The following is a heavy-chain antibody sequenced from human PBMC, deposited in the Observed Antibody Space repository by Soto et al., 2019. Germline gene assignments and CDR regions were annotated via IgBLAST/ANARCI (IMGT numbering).Heavy chain of an antibody. CDR1: GFTIIGSG. V-gene: IGHV3-73*01. CDR3: TAMAGIDY. CDR2: IRTKTNNYAT. J-gene: IGHJ4*02. Sequence: PVGSLRLYCAASGFTIIGSGIHWVRQASGKGLEWVGRIRTKTNNYATAYAASVKGRFTISRDDSKNMAYLQMNSLKTEDTAVYYCTAMAGIDYWGQGTLVTVSS. D-gene: IGHD6-19*01.